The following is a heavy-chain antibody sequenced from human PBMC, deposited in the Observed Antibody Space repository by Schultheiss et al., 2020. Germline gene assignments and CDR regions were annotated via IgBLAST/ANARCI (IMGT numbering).Heavy chain of an antibody. J-gene: IGHJ4*02. CDR3: AKSRGVVPAAPDY. CDR1: GFTVSSNY. Sequence: GGSLRLSCAASGFTVSSNYMSWVRQAPGKGLEWVSAISGSGGSTYYADSVKGRFTISRDNSKNTLYLQMNSLRAEDTAVYYCAKSRGVVPAAPDYWGQGTLVTGSS. CDR2: ISGSGGST. D-gene: IGHD2-2*01. V-gene: IGHV3-23*01.